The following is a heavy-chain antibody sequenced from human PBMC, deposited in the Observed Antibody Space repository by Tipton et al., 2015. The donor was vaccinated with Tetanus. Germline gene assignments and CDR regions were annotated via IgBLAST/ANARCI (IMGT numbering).Heavy chain of an antibody. CDR2: ISTTSNTI. J-gene: IGHJ4*02. Sequence: SLRLSCAASGFTLRTYSMNWVRQAPGKGLEWISYISTTSNTIYYADSVKGRFTISRDNGKNLLYLQMSSLRAEDTAVYYCARDSGLWFGETDYWGQGTLGTVSS. CDR3: ARDSGLWFGETDY. CDR1: GFTLRTYS. V-gene: IGHV3-48*01. D-gene: IGHD3-10*01.